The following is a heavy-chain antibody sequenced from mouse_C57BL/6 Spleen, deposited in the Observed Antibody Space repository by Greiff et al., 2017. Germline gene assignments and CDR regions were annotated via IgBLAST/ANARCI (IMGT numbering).Heavy chain of an antibody. Sequence: EVMLVESGGGLVQPGGSMKLSCVASGFTFSNYWMNWVRQSPETGLEWVAQIRLKSDNYATHYAESVKGRFTISRDDSKSSVYQQMNNLRAEDTGIYYCTGRAYYSNYSVFDYWGQGTTLTVSS. J-gene: IGHJ2*01. CDR3: TGRAYYSNYSVFDY. CDR1: GFTFSNYW. D-gene: IGHD2-5*01. CDR2: IRLKSDNYAT. V-gene: IGHV6-3*01.